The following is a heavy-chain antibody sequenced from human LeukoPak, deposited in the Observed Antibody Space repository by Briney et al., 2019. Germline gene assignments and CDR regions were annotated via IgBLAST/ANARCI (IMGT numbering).Heavy chain of an antibody. Sequence: ASVKVSCKASGYTFTSYGISWVRQAPGQGLEWMGWISAYNGNTNYAQKLQGRVTMTTDTSTSTAYMELRSLRSDDTAVYYCATQYCSSTTCYPYWVDYWGQGTLVTVSS. J-gene: IGHJ4*02. V-gene: IGHV1-18*01. D-gene: IGHD2-2*01. CDR3: ATQYCSSTTCYPYWVDY. CDR1: GYTFTSYG. CDR2: ISAYNGNT.